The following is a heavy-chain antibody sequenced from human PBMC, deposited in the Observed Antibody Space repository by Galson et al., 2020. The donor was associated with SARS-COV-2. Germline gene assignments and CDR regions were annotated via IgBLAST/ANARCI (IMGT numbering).Heavy chain of an antibody. V-gene: IGHV3-33*01. CDR2: IWYDGSNK. CDR1: GFTFSSYG. D-gene: IGHD5-18*01. J-gene: IGHJ4*02. CDR3: ARDSNTREWAAMVGGFDY. Sequence: GGSLRLSCAASGFTFSSYGMHWVRQAPGKGLEWVAVIWYDGSNKYYADSVKGRFTISRDNSKNTLYLQMNSLRAEDTAVYYCARDSNTREWAAMVGGFDYWGQGTLVTVSS.